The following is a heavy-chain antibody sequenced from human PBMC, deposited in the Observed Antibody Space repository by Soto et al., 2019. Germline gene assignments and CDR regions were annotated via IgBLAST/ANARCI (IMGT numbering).Heavy chain of an antibody. CDR3: ARHKIASSEIGNWFDP. J-gene: IGHJ5*02. V-gene: IGHV4-39*01. Sequence: QLQLQESGPGLVKPSETLSLTCTVSGDSIISRSYYWGWIRQPPGKGLDWIESVYYTGTTYDSPSLKSRVAISVDTSKNQFSLRLSSVTAADTAVYYCARHKIASSEIGNWFDPWGQGTLVTVSS. CDR2: VYYTGTT. D-gene: IGHD6-13*01. CDR1: GDSIISRSYY.